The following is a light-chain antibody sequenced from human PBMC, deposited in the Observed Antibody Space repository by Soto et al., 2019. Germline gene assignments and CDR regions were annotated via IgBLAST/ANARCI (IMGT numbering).Light chain of an antibody. CDR1: SSDVGAYNS. CDR2: EVR. V-gene: IGLV2-14*01. Sequence: QSVLTQPASVSESPGQSVTISCTGTSSDVGAYNSVCWFQQHTGKAPKLIIYEVRMRSSGVSSRFSASRSGNTASLTISGLQAEDEADYYCLSYTPNNTGVFGGGTKLTVL. J-gene: IGLJ3*02. CDR3: LSYTPNNTGV.